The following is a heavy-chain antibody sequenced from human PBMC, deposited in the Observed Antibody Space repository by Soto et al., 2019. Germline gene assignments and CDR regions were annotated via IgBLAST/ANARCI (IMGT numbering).Heavy chain of an antibody. CDR3: ARDRVGQQLGNWFDS. D-gene: IGHD6-13*01. V-gene: IGHV1-18*01. J-gene: IGHJ5*01. CDR1: GYTFTSYG. Sequence: QVQLVQSGAEVKKPGASVKVSCKASGYTFTSYGISWVRQAPGQGLEWMGWISAYNGNTNSAQKLQGRVTMTTDTSTSAAYRELRSLRSDDTAVYYCARDRVGQQLGNWFDSWGQGTLVTVSS. CDR2: ISAYNGNT.